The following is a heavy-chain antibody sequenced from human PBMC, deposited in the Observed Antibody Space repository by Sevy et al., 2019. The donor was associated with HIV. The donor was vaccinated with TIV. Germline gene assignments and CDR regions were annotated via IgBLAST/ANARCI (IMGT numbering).Heavy chain of an antibody. V-gene: IGHV3-21*01. D-gene: IGHD2-15*01. Sequence: GGSLRLSCAASRFTFSSYSMNWVRQAPGKGLEWVSSINSSSIYIYYSDSVKGRFTISRDNAKNSLYLQMNSLRAEDTAVYYCARDPGFYCSGGSGYPRYYFDYWGQGTLVTVSS. CDR3: ARDPGFYCSGGSGYPRYYFDY. J-gene: IGHJ4*01. CDR2: INSSSIYI. CDR1: RFTFSSYS.